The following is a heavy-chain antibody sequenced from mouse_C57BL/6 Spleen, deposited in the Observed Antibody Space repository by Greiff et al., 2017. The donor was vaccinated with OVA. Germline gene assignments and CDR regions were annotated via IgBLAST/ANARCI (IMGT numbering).Heavy chain of an antibody. CDR1: GFSLTSYG. J-gene: IGHJ3*01. CDR2: IWGVGST. CDR3: ASGLERSWFAY. D-gene: IGHD2-4*01. Sequence: VQLQQSGPGLVAPSQSLSITCTVSGFSLTSYGVDWVRQSPGKGLEWLGVIWGVGSTNYNSALKSRLSISKDNSKSQVFLKMNSLQTDDTAMYYCASGLERSWFAYWGQGTLVTVSA. V-gene: IGHV2-6*01.